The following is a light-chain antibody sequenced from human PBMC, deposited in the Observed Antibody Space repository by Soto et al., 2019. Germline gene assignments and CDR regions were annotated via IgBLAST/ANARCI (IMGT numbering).Light chain of an antibody. J-gene: IGLJ1*01. V-gene: IGLV2-14*03. CDR1: SSDVGGYNY. CDR2: DVT. CDR3: SSYSTSNTRQIV. Sequence: QSVLTQPASVSGSPLQSITISCTGTSSDVGGYNYVSWYQHHPGKAPKLIIYDVTNRPSGVSNPFSGSKSGNTASLTISGLQPEDEADYYCSSYSTSNTRQIVFGTG.